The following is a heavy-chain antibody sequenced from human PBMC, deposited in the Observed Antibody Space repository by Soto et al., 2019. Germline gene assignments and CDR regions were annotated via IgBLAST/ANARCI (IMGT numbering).Heavy chain of an antibody. J-gene: IGHJ3*02. CDR2: IYYSGST. Sequence: SETLSLTCTVSGGSISSGGYYWSWIRQHPGKGLEWIGYIYYSGSTYYSPSLKSRVTISVDTSKNQFSLKLSSVTAADTAVYYCAREGREEYCSGGSCYGYAFDIWGQGTMVTVSS. CDR1: GGSISSGGYY. D-gene: IGHD2-15*01. CDR3: AREGREEYCSGGSCYGYAFDI. V-gene: IGHV4-31*02.